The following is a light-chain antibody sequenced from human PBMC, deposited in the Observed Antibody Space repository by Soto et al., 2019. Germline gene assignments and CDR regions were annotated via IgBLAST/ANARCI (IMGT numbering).Light chain of an antibody. CDR3: QQYYNWPRT. V-gene: IGKV3D-15*01. Sequence: EIVLTQSPATLSLSPGERATLSCGASQSVSSNLAWYQQKPGQAPRLLIYGASTRATGIPARFSGSGSGTDFTLAISSLRSEDFAVYFCQQYYNWPRTFGQGTKVDIK. CDR2: GAS. J-gene: IGKJ1*01. CDR1: QSVSSN.